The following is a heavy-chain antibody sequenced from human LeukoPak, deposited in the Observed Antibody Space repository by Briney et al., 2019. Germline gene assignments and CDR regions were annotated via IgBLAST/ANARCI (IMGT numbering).Heavy chain of an antibody. J-gene: IGHJ5*02. CDR3: ARRGIGGSSSWYGYNWFDP. Sequence: ASVKVSCMASGYTFTSYYMHWVRQAPGQGLEWMGWINPNSGGTNYAQKFQGRVTMTRDTSISTAYMELSRLRSDDTAVYYCARRGIGGSSSWYGYNWFDPWGQGTLVTVSS. CDR1: GYTFTSYY. V-gene: IGHV1-2*02. D-gene: IGHD6-13*01. CDR2: INPNSGGT.